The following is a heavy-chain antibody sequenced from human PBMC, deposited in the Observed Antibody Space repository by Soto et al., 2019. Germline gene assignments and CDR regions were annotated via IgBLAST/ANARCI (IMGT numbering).Heavy chain of an antibody. J-gene: IGHJ6*03. CDR1: GGTFSSYT. CDR2: TIPILGIA. Sequence: GASVKVSCKASGGTFSSYTISWVRQAPGQGLEWMGRTIPILGIANYAQKFQGRVTITADKSTSTAYMELSSLRSEDTAVYYCARRQQMLKRGDYYYYMDVWGKGTTVNVSS. V-gene: IGHV1-69*02. CDR3: ARRQQMLKRGDYYYYMDV. D-gene: IGHD6-13*01.